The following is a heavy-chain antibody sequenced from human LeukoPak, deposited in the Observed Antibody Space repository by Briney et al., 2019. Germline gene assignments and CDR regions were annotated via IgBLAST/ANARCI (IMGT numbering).Heavy chain of an antibody. V-gene: IGHV5-51*01. Sequence: GDSLKISCKGSGYSFDSYWIAWVRQTPGKGLEWMGIIYPRDSDTKYNPSFQGQVSISADKSISTAYLQWSSLQASDTAIYYCARSHSSTLTWFDPWGQGTLVTVSS. CDR2: IYPRDSDT. CDR1: GYSFDSYW. J-gene: IGHJ5*02. CDR3: ARSHSSTLTWFDP.